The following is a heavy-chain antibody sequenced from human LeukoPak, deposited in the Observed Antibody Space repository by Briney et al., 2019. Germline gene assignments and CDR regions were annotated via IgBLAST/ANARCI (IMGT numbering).Heavy chain of an antibody. CDR1: GFTVSSNY. V-gene: IGHV3-53*01. CDR2: IYSGGST. CDR3: ARVSKQLVPVY. Sequence: PGGSLRLSCAASGFTVSSNYMSWVRQAPGKGLEWVSVIYSGGSTYYADSVKGRFTISRDNSKNTLYLQMNSLRAEDTAVYYCARVSKQLVPVYWGQGTLVTVSS. J-gene: IGHJ4*02. D-gene: IGHD6-6*01.